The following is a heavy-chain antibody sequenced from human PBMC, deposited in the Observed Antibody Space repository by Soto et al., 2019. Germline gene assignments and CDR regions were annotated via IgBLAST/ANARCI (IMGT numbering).Heavy chain of an antibody. V-gene: IGHV4-34*01. CDR3: ARDKITGLIDY. Sequence: PSETLSLTCAVYGGSFSGYYWTWIRQPPGTGLEWIGEINHSGSTNYNPSHKSRVTISVDTSKNQFSLKLTSVTAADTAVYYCARDKITGLIDYWGQGTLVTVSS. D-gene: IGHD2-8*02. CDR2: INHSGST. CDR1: GGSFSGYY. J-gene: IGHJ4*02.